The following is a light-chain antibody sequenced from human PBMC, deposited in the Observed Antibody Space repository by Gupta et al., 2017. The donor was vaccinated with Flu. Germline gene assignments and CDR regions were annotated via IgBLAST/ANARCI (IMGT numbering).Light chain of an antibody. CDR2: ENN. Sequence: MSWSGPSSNIGNNDVSSYQQLPGTAPNLLIYENNKRHSEIPARVSGSKSGTSATLGITGLQTGDEADYYCGTWESSRSALWVFGGGTKLTVL. CDR3: GTWESSRSALWV. V-gene: IGLV1-51*02. CDR1: SSNIGNND. J-gene: IGLJ3*02.